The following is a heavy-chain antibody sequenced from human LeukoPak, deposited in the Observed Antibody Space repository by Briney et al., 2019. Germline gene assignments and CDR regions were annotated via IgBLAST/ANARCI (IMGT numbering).Heavy chain of an antibody. CDR2: MNPNSGNT. D-gene: IGHD5-12*01. V-gene: IGHV1-8*01. CDR1: GYTFTSYD. J-gene: IGHJ4*02. CDR3: ARGSGRYSGYDFDY. Sequence: ASVKVSCKASGYTFTSYDINWVRQATGQGLAWMGWMNPNSGNTGYAQKFQGRVTMTRNTSISTAYMELSSLRSEDTAVYYCARGSGRYSGYDFDYWGQGTLVTVSS.